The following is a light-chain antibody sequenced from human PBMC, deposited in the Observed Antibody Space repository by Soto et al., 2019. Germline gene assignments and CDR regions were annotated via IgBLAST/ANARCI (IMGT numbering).Light chain of an antibody. CDR3: QQYGSSPWT. J-gene: IGKJ1*01. V-gene: IGKV3-20*01. Sequence: EIVLTQSPGTLSLSPGERATLSCRASQSVSNYLAWYQQKPGQAPRLLIYVASSRATGIPDRFSGSGSGTDFTLTISRLEPEDFAVYYCQQYGSSPWTFGQGTKVDIK. CDR1: QSVSNY. CDR2: VAS.